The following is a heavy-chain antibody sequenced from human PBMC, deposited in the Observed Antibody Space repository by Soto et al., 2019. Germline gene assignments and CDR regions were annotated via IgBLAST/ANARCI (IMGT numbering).Heavy chain of an antibody. CDR1: GFTFSSYG. J-gene: IGHJ4*02. Sequence: QVQLVESGGGVVQPGRSLRLSCAASGFTFSSYGMHWVRQAPGKGLEWVAVISYDGSNKYYADSVKGRFTISRDNSKNTLYLQMNSLRAEDTAVYYCAKTAGLRFLEWSQVGRGPHPPDYWGQGTLVTVSS. CDR2: ISYDGSNK. CDR3: AKTAGLRFLEWSQVGRGPHPPDY. D-gene: IGHD3-3*01. V-gene: IGHV3-30*18.